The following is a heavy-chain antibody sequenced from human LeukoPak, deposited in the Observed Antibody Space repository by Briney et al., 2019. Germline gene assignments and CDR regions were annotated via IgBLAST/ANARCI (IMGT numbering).Heavy chain of an antibody. CDR3: ARDPYYYGSGSYYKDLSPTLDY. V-gene: IGHV1-69*13. CDR2: IIPIFGTA. D-gene: IGHD3-10*01. J-gene: IGHJ4*02. CDR1: GCTFSSYA. Sequence: SLKVSCTASGCTFSSYAISWVRQAPGQGLEWMGGIIPIFGTANYAQKFQGRVTITADESTSTAYMELSSLRSEDTAVYYCARDPYYYGSGSYYKDLSPTLDYWGQGTLVTVSS.